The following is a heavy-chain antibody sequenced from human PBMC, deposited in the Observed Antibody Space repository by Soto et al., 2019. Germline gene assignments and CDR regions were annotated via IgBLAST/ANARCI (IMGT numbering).Heavy chain of an antibody. J-gene: IGHJ6*02. Sequence: EVQLLESGGGLVQPGGSLRLSCAASGFTFSSYAMSWVRQAPGKGLEWVSAISGSGGSTYYADSVKGRFTIARDNSTNTLYLQMNSLRAEDTAVYYCAKEEYYDFWSGYYSSWGQGTTVTVSS. CDR1: GFTFSSYA. V-gene: IGHV3-23*01. CDR3: AKEEYYDFWSGYYSS. D-gene: IGHD3-3*01. CDR2: ISGSGGST.